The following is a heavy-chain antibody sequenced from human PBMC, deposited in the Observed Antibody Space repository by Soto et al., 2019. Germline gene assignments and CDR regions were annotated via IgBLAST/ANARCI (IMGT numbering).Heavy chain of an antibody. Sequence: EVQLAESGGGLVQPGGSLRLSCAATGFTFRQFAMSWVRQAPGKGLEWVSLVTGSGGSTFHAASVKGRFIMSRDNAKDTMYLQMNSLRAEDTAVYYCARAREFSGSGFDYWGPGTLVTVSS. CDR2: VTGSGGST. CDR1: GFTFRQFA. CDR3: ARAREFSGSGFDY. V-gene: IGHV3-23*04. D-gene: IGHD3-10*01. J-gene: IGHJ4*02.